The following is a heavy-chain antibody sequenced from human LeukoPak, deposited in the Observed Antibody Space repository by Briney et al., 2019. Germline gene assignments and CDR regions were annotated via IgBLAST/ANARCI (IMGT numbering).Heavy chain of an antibody. J-gene: IGHJ4*02. CDR3: ASNPPGDVDTAINPLDY. Sequence: ASVKVSCKASGGTFSSHTINWVRQAPGQGLEWMGWISAYNGNTNYAQKLQGRVTMTTDASTSTAYMELRSLRSDDTAVYYCASNPPGDVDTAINPLDYWGQGTLVTVSS. CDR1: GGTFSSHT. CDR2: ISAYNGNT. V-gene: IGHV1-18*01. D-gene: IGHD5-18*01.